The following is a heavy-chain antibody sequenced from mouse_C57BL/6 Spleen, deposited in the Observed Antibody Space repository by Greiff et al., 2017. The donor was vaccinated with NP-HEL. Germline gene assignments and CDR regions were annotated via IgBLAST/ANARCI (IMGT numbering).Heavy chain of an antibody. Sequence: VQLQESGAELMKPGASVKLSCKATGYTFTGYWIEWVKHRPGHGLEWIGEILPGSGSNNYNEKFKGKATFTADTSSNTAYMQLSSLTTEDSAIYYCARGTTVVATDYYAMDYWGQGTSVTVSS. V-gene: IGHV1-9*01. CDR1: GYTFTGYW. CDR2: ILPGSGSN. CDR3: ARGTTVVATDYYAMDY. D-gene: IGHD1-1*01. J-gene: IGHJ4*01.